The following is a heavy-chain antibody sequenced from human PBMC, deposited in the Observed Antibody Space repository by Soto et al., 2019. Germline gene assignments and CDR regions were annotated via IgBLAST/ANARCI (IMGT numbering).Heavy chain of an antibody. CDR1: GYRLSDFY. Sequence: GASVKVSCKASGYRLSDFYMHWVRQAPGQGLEWMGWVNPSTGGTNFAEKFQDRVTMTRDTSTSTAYLELSSLTSDDTAVYYCAKGGEDCPEAFCSYFFEFWGQGALVTVSS. V-gene: IGHV1-2*02. J-gene: IGHJ4*02. CDR2: VNPSTGGT. CDR3: AKGGEDCPEAFCSYFFEF. D-gene: IGHD3-9*01.